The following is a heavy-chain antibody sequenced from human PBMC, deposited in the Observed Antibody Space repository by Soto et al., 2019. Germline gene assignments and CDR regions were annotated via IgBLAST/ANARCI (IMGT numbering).Heavy chain of an antibody. J-gene: IGHJ6*02. CDR3: AKSPGQVPYYYGMDV. V-gene: IGHV3-30*18. CDR2: ISYDGSNK. CDR1: GFTFSSYG. D-gene: IGHD6-19*01. Sequence: GGSRRLSCAASGFTFSSYGMHWVRQAPGKGLEWVAVISYDGSNKYYADSVKGRFTISRDNSKNTMYLQMISLRADDTAVYYCAKSPGQVPYYYGMDVWGQGTTVTVSS.